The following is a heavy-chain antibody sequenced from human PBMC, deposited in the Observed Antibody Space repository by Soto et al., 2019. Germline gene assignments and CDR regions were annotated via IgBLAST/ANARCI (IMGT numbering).Heavy chain of an antibody. Sequence: PGGSLRLSCAASGFTVSSNYMSWVRQAPGKGLEWVSAISGSGGSTYYADSVKGRFTISRDNSKNTLYLQMNSLRAEDTAVYYCAKSEFTISSHYDYWGQGTLVTVSS. CDR3: AKSEFTISSHYDY. D-gene: IGHD3-9*01. J-gene: IGHJ4*02. V-gene: IGHV3-23*01. CDR2: ISGSGGST. CDR1: GFTVSSNY.